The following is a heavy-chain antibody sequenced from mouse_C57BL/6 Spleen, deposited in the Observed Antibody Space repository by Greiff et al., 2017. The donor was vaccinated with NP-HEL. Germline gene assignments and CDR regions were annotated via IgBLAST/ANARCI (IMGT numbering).Heavy chain of an antibody. J-gene: IGHJ1*03. CDR2: IYPGDGDT. CDR1: GYAFSSYW. Sequence: VKLQQSGAELVKPGASVKISCKASGYAFSSYWMNWVKQRPGKGLAWIGQIYPGDGDTNYNGKFKGKATLTADKSSSTAYVQLSSLTSEDSAVYFCARPLYGSSPYWYFDVWGTGTTVTVSS. V-gene: IGHV1-80*01. D-gene: IGHD1-1*01. CDR3: ARPLYGSSPYWYFDV.